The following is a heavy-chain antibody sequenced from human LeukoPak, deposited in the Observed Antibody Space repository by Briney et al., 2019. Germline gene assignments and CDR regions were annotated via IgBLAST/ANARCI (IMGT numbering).Heavy chain of an antibody. J-gene: IGHJ5*02. D-gene: IGHD6-13*01. CDR3: AREEIIAAYNWFDP. V-gene: IGHV3-11*01. Sequence: GGSLRLSCAASGFTFSDYYMSWIRQAPGKGLEWVSYISSSGSTIYYADSVKGRFTISRDNAKNSLYLQMNSLGAEDTAVYYCAREEIIAAYNWFDPWGQGTLVTVSS. CDR2: ISSSGSTI. CDR1: GFTFSDYY.